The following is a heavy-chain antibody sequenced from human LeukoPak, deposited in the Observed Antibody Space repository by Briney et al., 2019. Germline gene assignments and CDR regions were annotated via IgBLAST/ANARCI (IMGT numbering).Heavy chain of an antibody. CDR3: AKDQHYGGSILHFDY. Sequence: PGGSLRLSCAASGFSFSSYEMNWVRQAPGKGLEWVSAISGSGGSTYYADSVKGRFTISRDNSKNTLYLQMNSLRAEDTAVYYCAKDQHYGGSILHFDYWGQGTLVTVSS. D-gene: IGHD4-23*01. J-gene: IGHJ4*02. CDR1: GFSFSSYE. V-gene: IGHV3-23*01. CDR2: ISGSGGST.